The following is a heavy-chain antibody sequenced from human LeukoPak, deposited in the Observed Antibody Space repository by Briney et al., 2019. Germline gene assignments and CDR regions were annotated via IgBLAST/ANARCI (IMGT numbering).Heavy chain of an antibody. CDR3: AREGAEGAPDY. Sequence: SETLSLTCTVSGGSISSNNYYWGWIRQPPGKGLEWIGNIYYSGSTYYNPSLKSRVTISVDTSKNQFSLKLSSVTAADTAVYYCAREGAEGAPDYWGQGTLVTVSS. V-gene: IGHV4-39*07. CDR1: GGSISSNNYY. D-gene: IGHD1-26*01. CDR2: IYYSGST. J-gene: IGHJ4*02.